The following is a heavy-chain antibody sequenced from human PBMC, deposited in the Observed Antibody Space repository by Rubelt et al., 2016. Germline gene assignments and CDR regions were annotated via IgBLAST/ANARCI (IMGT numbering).Heavy chain of an antibody. J-gene: IGHJ4*02. CDR2: IYYSGST. V-gene: IGHV4-59*12. CDR3: ARVLQWSGYLYYLDY. D-gene: IGHD3-3*01. Sequence: GPGLVKPSETLSLTCTVSGGSISSYYWSWIRQPPGKGLEWIGYIYYSGSTNYNPSLKSRVTISVDTSKNQFSLKLSSVTAADTAVYYCARVLQWSGYLYYLDYWGQVTLVTVSS. CDR1: GGSISSYY.